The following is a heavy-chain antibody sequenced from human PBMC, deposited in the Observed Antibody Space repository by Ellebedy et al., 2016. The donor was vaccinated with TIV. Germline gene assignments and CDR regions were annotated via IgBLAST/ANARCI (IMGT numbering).Heavy chain of an antibody. CDR2: IYPGDSDT. J-gene: IGHJ4*02. V-gene: IGHV5-51*01. CDR3: ARGATIGRSLSSFDY. Sequence: GESLKISXQGSGYGFTSYWIGWVRQMPGKGPEWMGIIYPGDSDTRYSPSFQGQVTISADKSISTAYLQWSSLKASDTAMYYCARGATIGRSLSSFDYWGQGTLVTVSS. D-gene: IGHD5-24*01. CDR1: GYGFTSYW.